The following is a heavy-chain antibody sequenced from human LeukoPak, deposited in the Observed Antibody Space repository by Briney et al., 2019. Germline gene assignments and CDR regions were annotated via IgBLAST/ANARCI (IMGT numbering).Heavy chain of an antibody. CDR1: GGSISSYY. Sequence: SETLSLTCTVSGGSISSYYWNWVRQPPGKGLEWIGYIYYSGSTNYSPSLKSRVTISVDTSKNQFSLKLSSVTAADTAVYYCARDCSGATCYPFWGQGTLVTVSS. J-gene: IGHJ4*02. D-gene: IGHD2-15*01. CDR3: ARDCSGATCYPF. CDR2: IYYSGST. V-gene: IGHV4-59*01.